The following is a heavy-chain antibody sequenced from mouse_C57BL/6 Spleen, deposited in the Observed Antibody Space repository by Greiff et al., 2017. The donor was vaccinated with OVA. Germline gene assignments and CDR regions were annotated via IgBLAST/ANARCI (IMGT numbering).Heavy chain of an antibody. CDR3: AGTTVVATDWFAY. CDR2: IYPGDGDT. Sequence: QVQLKESGAELVKPGASVKISCKASGYAFSSYWMNWVKQRPGKGLEWIGQIYPGDGDTNYHGKFKGKATLTADNSSSTAYMQLSSLTSEDSAVYFCAGTTVVATDWFAYWGQGTLVTVSA. V-gene: IGHV1-80*01. CDR1: GYAFSSYW. D-gene: IGHD1-1*01. J-gene: IGHJ3*01.